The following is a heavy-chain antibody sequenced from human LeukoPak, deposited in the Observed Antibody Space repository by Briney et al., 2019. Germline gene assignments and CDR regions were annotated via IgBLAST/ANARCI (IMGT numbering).Heavy chain of an antibody. CDR2: IKRDGSEK. J-gene: IGHJ3*02. CDR1: GFTFSSYW. Sequence: PGGSLRLSCAASGFTFSSYWMSWVRQAPGKGLEWVANIKRDGSEKYYVDSVKGQLTISRDNAENSLYLQMNSLRAEDTAVYYCARARDYGSGKANAFDIWGQGPMVTVSS. V-gene: IGHV3-7*05. CDR3: ARARDYGSGKANAFDI. D-gene: IGHD3-10*01.